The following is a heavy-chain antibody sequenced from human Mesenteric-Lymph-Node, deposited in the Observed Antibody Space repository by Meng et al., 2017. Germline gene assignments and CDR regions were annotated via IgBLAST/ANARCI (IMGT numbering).Heavy chain of an antibody. Sequence: GSLRLSCTVSGTSINNYYWSWIRQPPGKGLEWIAYIFYTGTTSYNPSLKSRVTMSVDTSNKQFSLTLRSVTTADTAVYYCARARNGYNYRYDYWGQGTLVTVSS. D-gene: IGHD5-24*01. CDR3: ARARNGYNYRYDY. CDR2: IFYTGTT. V-gene: IGHV4-59*12. J-gene: IGHJ4*02. CDR1: GTSINNYY.